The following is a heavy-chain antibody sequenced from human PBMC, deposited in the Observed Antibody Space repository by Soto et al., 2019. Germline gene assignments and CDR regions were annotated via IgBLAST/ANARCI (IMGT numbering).Heavy chain of an antibody. CDR3: AIERDYYGSGSPIDY. Sequence: QVQLVQSGAEVKKPGSSVKVSCKASGGTFSSYTISWVRQAPGQGLEWMGRIIPILGIANYAQKFQGRVTITADKSTSTAYMELSSLRSEDTAVYYCAIERDYYGSGSPIDYWGQGTLVTVSS. J-gene: IGHJ4*02. CDR1: GGTFSSYT. D-gene: IGHD3-10*01. CDR2: IIPILGIA. V-gene: IGHV1-69*08.